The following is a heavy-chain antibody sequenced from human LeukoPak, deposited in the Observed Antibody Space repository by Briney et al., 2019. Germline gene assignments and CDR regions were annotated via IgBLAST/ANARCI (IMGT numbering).Heavy chain of an antibody. CDR3: ARSGGYSSSWSL. CDR1: GGSISTYY. V-gene: IGHV4-59*01. CDR2: ISNSGIT. Sequence: SETLSLTCTVSGGSISTYYWNWIRQPPGKGLEWIGYISNSGITTYNPSLKSRVTISVDSSKSQFSLKLNSVTAADTAVYYWARSGGYSSSWSLWGQGTLVTVSS. J-gene: IGHJ4*02. D-gene: IGHD6-13*01.